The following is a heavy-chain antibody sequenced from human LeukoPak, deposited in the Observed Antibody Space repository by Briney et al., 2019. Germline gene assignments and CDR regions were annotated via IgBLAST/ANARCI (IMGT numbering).Heavy chain of an antibody. CDR1: RGTFSSYA. D-gene: IGHD3-10*01. CDR2: IIPIFGTA. J-gene: IGHJ4*02. CDR3: AKVTYGSGTYGAFDS. V-gene: IGHV1-69*13. Sequence: SVKVSCKASRGTFSSYAISWVRQAPGQGLEWMGGIIPIFGTANYAQKFQGRVTITADESTSTAYMELSSLRSEDTAVYYCAKVTYGSGTYGAFDSWGQGTLVTVSS.